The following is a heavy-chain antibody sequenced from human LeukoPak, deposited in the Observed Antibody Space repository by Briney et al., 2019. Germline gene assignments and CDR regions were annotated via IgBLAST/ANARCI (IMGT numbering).Heavy chain of an antibody. CDR2: INPSGGST. CDR1: GYTFTSYY. V-gene: IGHV1-46*01. CDR3: ARDRGYYDSTGTHPYMDV. D-gene: IGHD3-22*01. J-gene: IGHJ6*03. Sequence: ASVKVSCKASGYTFTSYYMHWVRQAPGQGLEWMGIINPSGGSTTYAQKFQGRVTMTRDTSTSTAYMELSSLRSEDTAVYYCARDRGYYDSTGTHPYMDVWGKGTTVTVSS.